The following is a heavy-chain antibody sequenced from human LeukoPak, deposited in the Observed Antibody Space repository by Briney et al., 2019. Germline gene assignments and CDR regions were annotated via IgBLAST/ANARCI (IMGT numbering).Heavy chain of an antibody. CDR2: IYNGGTTS. CDR1: GGSISTYH. CDR3: ARCDYGDYVGSNYYYYGMDV. V-gene: IGHV4-59*01. Sequence: PSETLSLTCNISGGSISTYHWSWVRQPPGKGLEWIGSIYNGGTTSYYNPSLKSRITISLDTSKRQFSLRLNSVTAADTAVYYCARCDYGDYVGSNYYYYGMDVWGQGTTVTVSS. J-gene: IGHJ6*02. D-gene: IGHD4-17*01.